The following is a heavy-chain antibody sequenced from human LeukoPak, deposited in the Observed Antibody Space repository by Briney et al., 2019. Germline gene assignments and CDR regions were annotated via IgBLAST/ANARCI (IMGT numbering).Heavy chain of an antibody. CDR1: GDSISSYY. Sequence: SETLSLTCTVSGDSISSYYWGWIRQPPGRGLEWIGNIFYSGYTKYNPSLKSRVTISVDTSKNQFSLKLSSVTAADTAVYYCARGPAQWLVRNYYYYMDVWGKGTTVTVSS. J-gene: IGHJ6*03. D-gene: IGHD6-19*01. CDR3: ARGPAQWLVRNYYYYMDV. CDR2: IFYSGYT. V-gene: IGHV4-59*01.